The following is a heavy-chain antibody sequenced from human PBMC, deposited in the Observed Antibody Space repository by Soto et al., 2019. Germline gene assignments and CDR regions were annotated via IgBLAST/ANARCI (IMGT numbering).Heavy chain of an antibody. D-gene: IGHD6-19*01. V-gene: IGHV3-73*01. CDR3: TRQTDAVQWLVVPADYNFDY. Sequence: GGSLRLSCAASGFTFGGSAMHWVRQASGKGLEWVGHIRSKTNSYATAYAESVKGRFTISRDDSMNTAYLQMNSLKTEDTAVYFCTRQTDAVQWLVVPADYNFDYWGQGTLVTVSS. J-gene: IGHJ4*02. CDR2: IRSKTNSYAT. CDR1: GFTFGGSA.